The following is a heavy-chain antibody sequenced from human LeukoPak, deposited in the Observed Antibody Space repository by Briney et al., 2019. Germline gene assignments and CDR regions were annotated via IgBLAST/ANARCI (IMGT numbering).Heavy chain of an antibody. CDR2: LSTDNGDT. D-gene: IGHD3-16*01. CDR3: ARHGGIGPKRDYFDY. Sequence: ASVKVSCKASGYTFTSYGISWVRQAPGQGLEWMGWLSTDNGDTNYAQKFQGRVTMTTDTSTTTAHMELRSLTSDDTAIYYCARHGGIGPKRDYFDYWGPGTLVTVSS. V-gene: IGHV1-18*01. J-gene: IGHJ4*02. CDR1: GYTFTSYG.